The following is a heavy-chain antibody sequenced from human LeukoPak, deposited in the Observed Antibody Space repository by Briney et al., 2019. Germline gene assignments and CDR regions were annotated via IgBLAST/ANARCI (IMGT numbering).Heavy chain of an antibody. V-gene: IGHV3-43*01. CDR2: ISWDGGST. J-gene: IGHJ4*02. CDR3: AKDVEMYSSGPAFDY. CDR1: GFTFDDYT. Sequence: GGSLRPSCAASGFTFDDYTMHWVRQAPGKGLEWVSLISWDGGSTYYADSVEGRFTISRDNSRNSLYLQMNSLRPEDTALYYCAKDVEMYSSGPAFDYWGQGTLVTVSS. D-gene: IGHD6-19*01.